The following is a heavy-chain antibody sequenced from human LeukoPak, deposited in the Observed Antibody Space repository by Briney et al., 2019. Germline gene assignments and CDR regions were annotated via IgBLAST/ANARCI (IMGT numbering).Heavy chain of an antibody. Sequence: GASVKVSWKASGYTFTSYDINWVRQAPGQGLEWMGWINPRSGGTSYGQKFQGRVTVTRDTSISTAYMELSSLTSDDTAVYYCGRVAYCGSGCYYYFDYWGQGTLVTVSS. CDR3: GRVAYCGSGCYYYFDY. D-gene: IGHD2-21*02. J-gene: IGHJ4*02. CDR1: GYTFTSYD. CDR2: INPRSGGT. V-gene: IGHV1-2*02.